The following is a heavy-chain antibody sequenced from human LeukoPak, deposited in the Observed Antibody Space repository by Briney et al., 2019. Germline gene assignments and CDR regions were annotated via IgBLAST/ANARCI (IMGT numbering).Heavy chain of an antibody. Sequence: SVKVSCKASGGTFSSYAISWVRQAPGQGLEWMGGIIPIFGTANYAQKFQGRVTITADESTSTAYMELSSLRSEHTAVYYCARALGGWEGAFGYWGQGTLVTVSS. D-gene: IGHD1-26*01. CDR2: IIPIFGTA. CDR1: GGTFSSYA. V-gene: IGHV1-69*13. J-gene: IGHJ4*02. CDR3: ARALGGWEGAFGY.